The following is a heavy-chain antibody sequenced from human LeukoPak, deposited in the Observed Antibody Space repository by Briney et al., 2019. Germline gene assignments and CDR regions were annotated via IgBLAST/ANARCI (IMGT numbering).Heavy chain of an antibody. D-gene: IGHD2/OR15-2a*01. J-gene: IGHJ5*02. CDR1: GYTFTGYY. CDR3: ARGFNSVRRGSDPPT. V-gene: IGHV1-2*02. Sequence: GASVKVSCKASGYTFTGYYMHWVRRAPGQGLEWMGWINPNSGGTNYAQKFQGRVTMTRDTSISTAYMELSRLRSDDTAVYYCARGFNSVRRGSDPPTWGQGTLVTVSS. CDR2: INPNSGGT.